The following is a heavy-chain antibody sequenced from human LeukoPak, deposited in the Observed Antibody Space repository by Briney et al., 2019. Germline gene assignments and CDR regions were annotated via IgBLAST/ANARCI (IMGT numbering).Heavy chain of an antibody. J-gene: IGHJ3*01. V-gene: IGHV3-74*01. Sequence: GGSLRLSCAASGFTFGNSWVHWVRQAPGKGLVWVSLINADGSTATYADSVKGRFTTSRDNARNTLSLQMNSLTIEDTAVYYCVVVVEPPDSDGFDVWGQGTMITVSS. CDR3: VVVVEPPDSDGFDV. CDR2: INADGSTA. D-gene: IGHD1-14*01. CDR1: GFTFGNSW.